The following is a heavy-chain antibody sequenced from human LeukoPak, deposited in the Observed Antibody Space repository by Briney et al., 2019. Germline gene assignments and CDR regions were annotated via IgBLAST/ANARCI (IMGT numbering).Heavy chain of an antibody. CDR2: FDPEDGET. D-gene: IGHD3-16*02. CDR3: ATNLRGLYDYVWGSYRYVLSY. V-gene: IGHV1-24*01. CDR1: GYTLTELS. Sequence: ASVKVSCKVSGYTLTELSMHWVRQAPGKGLEWMGGFDPEDGETIYAQKFQGRVTMTEDTSTDTAYMELSSLRSEDTAVYYCATNLRGLYDYVWGSYRYVLSYWGQGTLVTVSS. J-gene: IGHJ4*02.